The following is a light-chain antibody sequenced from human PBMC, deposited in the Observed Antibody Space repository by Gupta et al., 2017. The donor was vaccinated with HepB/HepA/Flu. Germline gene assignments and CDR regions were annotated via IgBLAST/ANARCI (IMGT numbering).Light chain of an antibody. CDR2: GAS. J-gene: IGKJ4*01. V-gene: IGKV3-15*01. CDR3: QQYNNWPIT. CDR1: QSVSSN. Sequence: EIVMTQSPATLSVSPGERATLSCRASQSVSSNLAWYQQKPGQAPRILIYGASTRATGIPARFSGSGSGTEFTLTISSLQSEDFAVYYCQQYNNWPITFGGGTKVEIK.